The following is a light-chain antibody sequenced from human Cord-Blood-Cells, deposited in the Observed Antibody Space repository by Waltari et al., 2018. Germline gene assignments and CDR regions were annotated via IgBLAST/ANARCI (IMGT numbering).Light chain of an antibody. V-gene: IGKV3-11*01. CDR3: QQRSNWPPVT. Sequence: EIVLTQSTATLSLSPGDRATISCRASQSVSSYLAWYQQKPGQAPRLLIYDASNRATGISARFSGIVSGTDFTLTISSLEPEDFAVYFCQQRSNWPPVTFGQGTRLEIK. CDR2: DAS. J-gene: IGKJ5*01. CDR1: QSVSSY.